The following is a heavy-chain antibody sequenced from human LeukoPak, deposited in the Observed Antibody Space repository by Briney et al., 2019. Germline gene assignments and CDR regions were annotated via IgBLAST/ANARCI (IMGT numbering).Heavy chain of an antibody. CDR2: ISNNGDNT. D-gene: IGHD5-24*01. CDR3: VKDRFIRGWLQFLLDY. J-gene: IGHJ4*02. V-gene: IGHV3-64D*06. Sequence: PGGSLRLSCSASGFTFSNYAMHWVRQAPGGGLEYVSTISNNGDNTYYADSVKGRFTVSRDNSRNTLSLQMSSLGPEDTAVYYCVKDRFIRGWLQFLLDYWGQGTLVTVSS. CDR1: GFTFSNYA.